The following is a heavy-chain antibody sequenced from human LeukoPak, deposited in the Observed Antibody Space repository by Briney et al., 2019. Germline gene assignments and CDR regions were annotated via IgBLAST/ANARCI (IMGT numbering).Heavy chain of an antibody. CDR1: GFTFSSYE. Sequence: GGSLRLSCAASGFTFSSYEMNWVRQAPGKGLEWVSYISSSGSTIYYADSVKGRFTISRDNAKNSLYLQMNCLRAEDTAVYYCASPGIAAAYAFDIWGQGTMVTVSS. J-gene: IGHJ3*02. V-gene: IGHV3-48*03. CDR3: ASPGIAAAYAFDI. D-gene: IGHD6-13*01. CDR2: ISSSGSTI.